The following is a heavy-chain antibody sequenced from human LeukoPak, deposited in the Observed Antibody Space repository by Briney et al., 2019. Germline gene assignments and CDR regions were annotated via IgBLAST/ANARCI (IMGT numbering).Heavy chain of an antibody. V-gene: IGHV3-9*01. D-gene: IGHD2/OR15-2a*01. Sequence: GRSLRLSCAGSGFTFDDYAMHWVPQTPGKGLEGVSGISWNSGNIAYADFVGGRFTISRDNAKNSLSLQMNSLSDEDTAVYYCAKDAYGGATFFYYMDVWGKGTTVTVSS. CDR1: GFTFDDYA. J-gene: IGHJ6*03. CDR3: AKDAYGGATFFYYMDV. CDR2: ISWNSGNI.